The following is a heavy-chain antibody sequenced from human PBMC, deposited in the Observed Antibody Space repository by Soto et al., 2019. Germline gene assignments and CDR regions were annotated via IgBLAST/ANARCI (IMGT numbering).Heavy chain of an antibody. CDR1: GGSISSGDYY. CDR3: GTMPIVVEPAPMDV. CDR2: IYYSGST. V-gene: IGHV4-30-4*01. J-gene: IGHJ6*02. Sequence: GPGPSSPSETLSLTCTVSGGSISSGDYYWSWIRQPPGKGLEWIGYIYYSGSTSYNASLKSRTSISADPSNNQFSLKLHSLTAADTAVYFCGTMPIVVEPAPMDVWGPGTSVTVSS. D-gene: IGHD2-2*01.